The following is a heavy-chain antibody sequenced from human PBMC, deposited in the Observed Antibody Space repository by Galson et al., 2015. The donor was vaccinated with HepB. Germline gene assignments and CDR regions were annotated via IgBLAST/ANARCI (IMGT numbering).Heavy chain of an antibody. Sequence: SVKVSCKASGYTFTRYHVHWVRQAPGQGLEWVGKINPSGGSTTYAQKFPGRVTMTRDTFTNTVYMELSSLRSDYTAVYYCARGQVRYRGSYYDDAFDIWGQGTMVTVSS. J-gene: IGHJ3*02. CDR2: INPSGGST. CDR3: ARGQVRYRGSYYDDAFDI. V-gene: IGHV1-46*01. D-gene: IGHD1-26*01. CDR1: GYTFTRYH.